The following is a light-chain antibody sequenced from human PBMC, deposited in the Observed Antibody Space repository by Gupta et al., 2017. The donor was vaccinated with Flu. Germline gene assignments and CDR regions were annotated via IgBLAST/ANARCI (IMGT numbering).Light chain of an antibody. CDR2: GAF. CDR1: RDIKNY. V-gene: IGKV1-9*01. Sequence: DIQLTQSPSFLSASVGDRVTITCRASRDIKNYLAWFQQKPGQAPKLLIYGAFTLQSGVPSRFSGSGAGPEFTLTISSLQPEDFATYYCQQLNSYPPFAFGPGTKVDVK. J-gene: IGKJ3*01. CDR3: QQLNSYPPFA.